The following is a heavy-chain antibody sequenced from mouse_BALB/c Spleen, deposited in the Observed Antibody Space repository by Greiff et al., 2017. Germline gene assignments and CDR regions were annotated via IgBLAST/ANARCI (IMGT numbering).Heavy chain of an antibody. CDR1: GYSFTSYC. CDR3: SGVTTVVADYSMDY. Sequence: QVQLQQPGAELVKPGASVKLSCKASGYSFTSYCMHWVKQRPGQGLEWIGEINPSNGRTNYNEKFKSKATLTVDKSSNTAYMQLSSLTSEDSAVYYCSGVTTVVADYSMDYWGQGTSVTVSS. V-gene: IGHV1S81*02. CDR2: INPSNGRT. J-gene: IGHJ4*01. D-gene: IGHD1-1*01.